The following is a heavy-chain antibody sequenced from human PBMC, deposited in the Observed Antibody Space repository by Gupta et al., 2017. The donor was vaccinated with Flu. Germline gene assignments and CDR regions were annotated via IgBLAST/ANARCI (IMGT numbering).Heavy chain of an antibody. V-gene: IGHV4-34*01. Sequence: QVRLQQWGAGLLKPSETLSLTCAVYGGSFSQYYWSWIRQPPGKGLEWIGEINHSGSTNDNPSLKSRVTISVDTSKRQFSLKLKSVTAADTAVYYCASRASADNSGHHYVAWFDPWGQGTLVTVSS. CDR1: GGSFSQYY. J-gene: IGHJ5*02. CDR3: ASRASADNSGHHYVAWFDP. CDR2: INHSGST. D-gene: IGHD3-22*01.